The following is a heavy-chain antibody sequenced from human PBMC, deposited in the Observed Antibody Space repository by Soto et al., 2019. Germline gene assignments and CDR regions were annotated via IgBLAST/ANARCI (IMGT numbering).Heavy chain of an antibody. D-gene: IGHD5-18*01. V-gene: IGHV4-59*01. CDR1: CGSISNYY. Sequence: SETLSLSCTVSCGSISNYYWNCIRQSPGKGLEWIGYIYSSGSTHYNPSLQNRVTISIDTSKNQVSLKVNSVTAADTAVYYCARDHPHSYGVYYFDYWGQGTPVTVSS. CDR2: IYSSGST. J-gene: IGHJ4*02. CDR3: ARDHPHSYGVYYFDY.